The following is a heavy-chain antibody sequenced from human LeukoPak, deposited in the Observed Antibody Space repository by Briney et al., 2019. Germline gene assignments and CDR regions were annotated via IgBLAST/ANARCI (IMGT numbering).Heavy chain of an antibody. CDR1: GFTFSSYA. CDR2: ISGSGGST. Sequence: GGSLRLSCAASGFTFSSYAMSWVRQAPGKGLEWVSAISGSGGSTYYADSVKGRFTISRDNSKNTLYLQMNSLKTEDTAVYYCTSQAVAGTTLFDYWGQGTLVTVSS. CDR3: TSQAVAGTTLFDY. D-gene: IGHD6-19*01. V-gene: IGHV3-23*01. J-gene: IGHJ4*02.